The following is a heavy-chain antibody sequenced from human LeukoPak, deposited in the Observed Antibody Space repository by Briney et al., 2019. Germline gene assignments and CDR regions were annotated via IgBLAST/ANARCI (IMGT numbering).Heavy chain of an antibody. CDR1: GGSFSGYY. CDR3: ARVLVTSYYYYGMDV. V-gene: IGHV4-34*01. CDR2: INHSGST. J-gene: IGHJ6*02. Sequence: SETLSLTCAVYGGSFSGYYWSWIRQPPGKGLEWIREINHSGSTNYNPSLKSRVTISVDTSKNQFSLKLSSVTAADTAVYYCARVLVTSYYYYGMDVWGQGTTVTVSS. D-gene: IGHD4-23*01.